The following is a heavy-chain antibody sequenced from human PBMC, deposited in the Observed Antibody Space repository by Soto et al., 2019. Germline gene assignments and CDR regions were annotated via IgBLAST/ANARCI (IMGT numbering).Heavy chain of an antibody. CDR2: IYHSGTT. CDR3: AIPGAGDFDY. D-gene: IGHD1-26*01. V-gene: IGHV4-4*02. CDR1: GASISNTDW. J-gene: IGHJ4*02. Sequence: PSATLSLTCAVSGASISNTDWWSWVRQPPGKGLEWIGEIYHSGTTNCDPSLKSRATISLDKSKRLFSLTLTSLTAADTAVYYCAIPGAGDFDYWGQGTLVTVS.